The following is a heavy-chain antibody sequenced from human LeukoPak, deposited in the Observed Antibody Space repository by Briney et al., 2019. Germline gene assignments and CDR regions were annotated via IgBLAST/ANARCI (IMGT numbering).Heavy chain of an antibody. CDR2: FTGRSDST. CDR3: ASSKRFGELLKDGMDV. CDR1: GFTFSSYA. D-gene: IGHD3-10*01. V-gene: IGHV3-23*01. Sequence: GGSLRLSCAASGFTFSSYAMSWVRQAPGKGLEWVSAFTGRSDSTYYADSVKGRFTASRDNSKNTLYLQMNSLRAEDTAVYYCASSKRFGELLKDGMDVWGQGTTVTVSS. J-gene: IGHJ6*02.